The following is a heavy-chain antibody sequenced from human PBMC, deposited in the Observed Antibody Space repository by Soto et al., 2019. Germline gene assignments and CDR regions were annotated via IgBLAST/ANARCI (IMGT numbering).Heavy chain of an antibody. CDR3: AKAIRDQLLCSFDY. J-gene: IGHJ4*02. CDR1: GFTFSNYA. V-gene: IGHV3-23*01. Sequence: PGGSLRLSCAASGFTFSNYAMSWVRQAPGKGLEWVSDIRGNAVTTYYADSVKGRFTISRDNSKNTLYLQMNSLRAEDTAVYYCAKAIRDQLLCSFDYWGRGTLVTVSS. D-gene: IGHD3-10*02. CDR2: IRGNAVTT.